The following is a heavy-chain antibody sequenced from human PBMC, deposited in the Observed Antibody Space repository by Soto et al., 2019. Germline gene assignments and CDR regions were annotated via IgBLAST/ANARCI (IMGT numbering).Heavy chain of an antibody. D-gene: IGHD1-7*01. CDR3: ARTGQHNWNYDWFDP. J-gene: IGHJ5*02. Sequence: GGSVKVSCKASGGTFSSYAISWVRQAPGQGLEWMGGIIPIFGTANYAQKFQGRVTITADESTSTAYMELSSLRSEDTAVYYCARTGQHNWNYDWFDPWGQGTLVTVSS. CDR2: IIPIFGTA. CDR1: GGTFSSYA. V-gene: IGHV1-69*13.